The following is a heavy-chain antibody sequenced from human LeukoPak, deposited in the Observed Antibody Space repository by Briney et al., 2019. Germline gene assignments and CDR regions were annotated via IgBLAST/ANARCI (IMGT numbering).Heavy chain of an antibody. CDR3: ARGAGGGFRELLGWFDP. CDR1: GGSVSSGSYY. V-gene: IGHV4-61*01. CDR2: IYYSGST. D-gene: IGHD3-10*01. J-gene: IGHJ5*02. Sequence: SETLSLTCTVSGGSVSSGSYYWSWIRQPPGKGLEWIGYIYYSGSTYYNPSLKSRVTISVDTSKNQFSLKLSSVTAADTAVYYCARGAGGGFRELLGWFDPWGQGTLVTVSS.